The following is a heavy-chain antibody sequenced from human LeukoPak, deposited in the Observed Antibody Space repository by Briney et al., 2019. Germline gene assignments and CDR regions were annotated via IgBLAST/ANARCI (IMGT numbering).Heavy chain of an antibody. D-gene: IGHD5-12*01. CDR1: GFDFSTYA. V-gene: IGHV3-21*01. CDR3: SRDRLGGLDH. J-gene: IGHJ4*02. CDR2: ISTTSSYI. Sequence: GGFLRLSCAASGFDFSTYAMNWVRQAPGKGLEWVSSISTTSSYIFYAESLKGRFTVPRDNAKNSVYLQMNSLRPEDTAVYYCSRDRLGGLDHWGQGTLVTVSS.